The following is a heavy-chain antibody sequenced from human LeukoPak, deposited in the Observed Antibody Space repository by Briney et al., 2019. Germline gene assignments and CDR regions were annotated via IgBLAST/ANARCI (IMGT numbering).Heavy chain of an antibody. J-gene: IGHJ4*02. CDR1: GFSFSSHW. CDR3: ARWEDVSVWPYFDS. V-gene: IGHV3-7*03. CDR2: IKEDGSVK. Sequence: PGGSLRPSCAASGFSFSSHWMGWVRQAPGKGLEWVANIKEDGSVKYYMDSLKGRFTIPRDNAKSSLYLQMNSLRDEDTALYYCARWEDVSVWPYFDSWGQGTLVTVSS. D-gene: IGHD6-19*01.